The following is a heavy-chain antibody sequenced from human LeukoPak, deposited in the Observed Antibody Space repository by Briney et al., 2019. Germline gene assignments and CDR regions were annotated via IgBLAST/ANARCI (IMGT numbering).Heavy chain of an antibody. Sequence: ASEKVSRKASGGTFSSYAISWVRQAPGQGLEWMGGIIPIFGTANYAQKFQGRVTITTDESTSTAYMELSSLRSEDTAVYYCARRNSYGFIFDYWGQGTLVTVSS. J-gene: IGHJ4*02. D-gene: IGHD5-18*01. CDR1: GGTFSSYA. V-gene: IGHV1-69*05. CDR3: ARRNSYGFIFDY. CDR2: IIPIFGTA.